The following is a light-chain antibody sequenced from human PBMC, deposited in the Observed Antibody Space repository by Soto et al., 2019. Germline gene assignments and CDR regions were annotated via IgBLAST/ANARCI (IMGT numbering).Light chain of an antibody. Sequence: EIVMTQSPATLSVSPGERATLSCRASQSVSSNLAWYQQKPGLAPRLLIYGASTRATGIPARFSGSGSGTEFTLTISSLQSEDFAVYYCQQYGSSPLTFGGGTKVEIK. J-gene: IGKJ4*01. CDR3: QQYGSSPLT. V-gene: IGKV3-15*01. CDR1: QSVSSN. CDR2: GAS.